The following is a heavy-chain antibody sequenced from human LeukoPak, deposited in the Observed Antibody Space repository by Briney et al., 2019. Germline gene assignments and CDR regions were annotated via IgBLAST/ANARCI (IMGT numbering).Heavy chain of an antibody. CDR1: GFTFSGSA. CDR3: TRLYGDYAPVAS. V-gene: IGHV3-73*01. D-gene: IGHD4-17*01. CDR2: IRSKANSYAT. J-gene: IGHJ4*02. Sequence: GGSLRLSCAASGFTFSGSAMHWVRQASGKGLEWVGRIRSKANSYATAYAASVKGRFTISRDDSKNTAYLQMNSLKTEDTAVYYCTRLYGDYAPVASWGQGTLVTVSS.